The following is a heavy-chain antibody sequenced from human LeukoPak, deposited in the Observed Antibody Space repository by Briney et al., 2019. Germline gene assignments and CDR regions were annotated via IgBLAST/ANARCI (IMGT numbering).Heavy chain of an antibody. CDR1: GGSFSGYY. CDR3: ASSRRFGEVYLLLDY. V-gene: IGHV4-34*01. D-gene: IGHD3-10*01. J-gene: IGHJ4*02. CDR2: INHSGST. Sequence: SETLSLTCAVYGGSFSGYYWSWIRQPPGKGLEWIRKINHSGSTNYNPSLKSRVTISVDTSKNQFSLKLSSVTAADTAVYYCASSRRFGEVYLLLDYWGQGTLVTVSS.